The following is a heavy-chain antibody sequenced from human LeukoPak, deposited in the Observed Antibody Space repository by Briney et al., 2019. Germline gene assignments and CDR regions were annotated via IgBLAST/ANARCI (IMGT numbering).Heavy chain of an antibody. CDR3: AADDFSTTGPIDS. D-gene: IGHD3-3*01. CDR1: GFTFASSI. Sequence: SVKVSCKASGFTFASSIIQWVRQARGQRLEWIGWIVVGSGDTIYAQRFQERVTITRDVSAGTAYMELSSLRSEDTAVYFCAADDFSTTGPIDSWGQGTLVTVYS. V-gene: IGHV1-58*02. J-gene: IGHJ4*02. CDR2: IVVGSGDT.